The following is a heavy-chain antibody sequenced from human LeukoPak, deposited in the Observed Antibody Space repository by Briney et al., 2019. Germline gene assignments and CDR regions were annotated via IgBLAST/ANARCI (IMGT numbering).Heavy chain of an antibody. J-gene: IGHJ4*02. Sequence: GGSLRLSCAASGFTFSSYGMHWVRQAPGKGLEWVAVIWYDGSNKYYADSVKGRFTISRDNSKNTLYLQMNSLRAEDTAVYYCARDDPRGNPGIAAAGFTLDYWGQGTLVTVSS. D-gene: IGHD6-13*01. CDR1: GFTFSSYG. CDR3: ARDDPRGNPGIAAAGFTLDY. CDR2: IWYDGSNK. V-gene: IGHV3-33*01.